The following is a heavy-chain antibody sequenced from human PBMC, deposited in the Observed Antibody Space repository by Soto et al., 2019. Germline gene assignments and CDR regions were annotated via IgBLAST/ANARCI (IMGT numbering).Heavy chain of an antibody. J-gene: IGHJ5*02. Sequence: PSETLSLTSTVSGGSISSYYWSWIRQPPGKGLEWIGYIYYSGSTNYNPSLKSRVTISVDTSKNQFSLKLSSVTAADTAVYYCARWRYCSGGSCLHPKYNWFEPWGQGTLVTGSS. V-gene: IGHV4-59*01. D-gene: IGHD2-15*01. CDR2: IYYSGST. CDR1: GGSISSYY. CDR3: ARWRYCSGGSCLHPKYNWFEP.